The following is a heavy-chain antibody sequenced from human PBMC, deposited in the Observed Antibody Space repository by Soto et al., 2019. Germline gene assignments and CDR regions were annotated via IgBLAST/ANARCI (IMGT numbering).Heavy chain of an antibody. V-gene: IGHV3-23*01. CDR1: GVTFTSYA. CDR2: ISKSGDST. J-gene: IGHJ4*02. D-gene: IGHD3-10*01. CDR3: AKGSFGFDY. Sequence: PVWALRLSCAASGVTFTSYAMTWVRQVPGEGLQWVSSISKSGDSTYYADSVKGRFTTSRDNSKNTLYLQMNSLRAEDTAIYYCAKGSFGFDYWGQGTLVTVSS.